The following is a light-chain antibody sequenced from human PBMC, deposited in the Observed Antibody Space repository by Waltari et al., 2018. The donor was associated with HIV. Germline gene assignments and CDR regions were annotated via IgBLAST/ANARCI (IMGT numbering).Light chain of an antibody. CDR2: GAS. J-gene: IGKJ4*01. CDR3: QQYNNWLT. CDR1: QSVNNN. V-gene: IGKV3-15*01. Sequence: EIVMTQSPATLSVFPGERATLSCRASQSVNNNLAWYQQKPGQAPRLLIYGASARATGIPARFSGSGSGTEFTLTISSLQSEDFAVYYCQQYNNWLTFGGGTKVEIK.